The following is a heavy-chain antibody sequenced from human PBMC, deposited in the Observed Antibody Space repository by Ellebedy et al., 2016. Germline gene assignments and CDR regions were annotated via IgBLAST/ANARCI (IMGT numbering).Heavy chain of an antibody. CDR3: AKILWSGRLFDY. V-gene: IGHV3-23*01. Sequence: GESLKISCAASGFTFSSSAMSWVRQAPGQGLEWLSAIGGSGNSTYHADSVKGRFTISRDISKDTLYLQMNNLRAEDTAVYYCAKILWSGRLFDYWGQGTLVTVSS. CDR1: GFTFSSSA. CDR2: IGGSGNST. J-gene: IGHJ4*02. D-gene: IGHD2-21*01.